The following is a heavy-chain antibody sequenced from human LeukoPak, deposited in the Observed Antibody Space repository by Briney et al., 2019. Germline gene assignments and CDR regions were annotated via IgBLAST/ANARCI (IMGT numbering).Heavy chain of an antibody. CDR1: GFTFSSYG. Sequence: GGSLRLSCAASGFTFSSYGMHWVRQAPGKGLEWVTFIRYDGSDKYYADSVKGRFTISRDNSKNTLYLQMNSLRAEDTAVYYCARWLPSTVVTDYWGQGTLVTVSS. D-gene: IGHD4-23*01. CDR2: IRYDGSDK. CDR3: ARWLPSTVVTDY. V-gene: IGHV3-30*02. J-gene: IGHJ4*02.